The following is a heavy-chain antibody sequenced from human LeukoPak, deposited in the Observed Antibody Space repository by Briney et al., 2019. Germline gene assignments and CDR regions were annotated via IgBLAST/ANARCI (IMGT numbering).Heavy chain of an antibody. Sequence: SETLSLTCAVYGGSFSGYYWSWIRQPPGKGLEWIGEINHSGSTNYNPSLKSRVTISVDTSKNQFSLKLSSVTAADTAVYYCARVRGQQLVSYYYYGMDVWGQGTTVTVSS. J-gene: IGHJ6*02. CDR3: ARVRGQQLVSYYYYGMDV. CDR2: INHSGST. D-gene: IGHD6-13*01. V-gene: IGHV4-34*01. CDR1: GGSFSGYY.